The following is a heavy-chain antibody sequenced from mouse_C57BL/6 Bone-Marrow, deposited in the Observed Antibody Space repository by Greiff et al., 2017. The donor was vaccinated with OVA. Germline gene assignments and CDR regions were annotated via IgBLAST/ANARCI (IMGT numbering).Heavy chain of an antibody. Sequence: VQLQQSGAELVRPGASVKLSCTASGFNIKDDYMHWVKQRPEQGLEWIGWIDPENGDTEYASKFQGKATITADPSSNTAYLQLSSLTSEDTAVYYCTTVVGGYWGQGTTLTVSS. V-gene: IGHV14-4*01. CDR2: IDPENGDT. CDR3: TTVVGGY. CDR1: GFNIKDDY. J-gene: IGHJ2*01. D-gene: IGHD1-1*01.